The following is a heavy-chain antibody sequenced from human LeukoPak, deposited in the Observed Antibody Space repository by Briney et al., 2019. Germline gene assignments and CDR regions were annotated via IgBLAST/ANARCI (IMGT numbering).Heavy chain of an antibody. CDR3: AKDGAWLRFDD. V-gene: IGHV3-23*01. CDR2: ISPGGGPT. Sequence: GGILRLSCAGSGFPFSSHGMNWVRQAPGKGLEWVSGISPGGGPTYYADSVRGRFSISRDDLKNTLYLQMENLRAEDTAVYYCAKDGAWLRFDDWGQGILVTVSS. J-gene: IGHJ4*02. CDR1: GFPFSSHG. D-gene: IGHD5-12*01.